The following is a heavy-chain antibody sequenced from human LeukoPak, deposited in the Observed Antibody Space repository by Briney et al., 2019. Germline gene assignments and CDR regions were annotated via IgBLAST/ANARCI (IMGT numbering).Heavy chain of an antibody. CDR1: GDSISRYY. CDR2: IYNGGII. Sequence: SETLSLTCTVSGDSISRYYWSWIRQPAGKGLEWIGRIYNGGIITYNPSLKSRVTMSIDTSNNQFSLRLRFVTAADTAVYYCARDSGATGEVKFDPWGQGTLVTVSS. CDR3: ARDSGATGEVKFDP. D-gene: IGHD3-16*01. J-gene: IGHJ5*02. V-gene: IGHV4-4*07.